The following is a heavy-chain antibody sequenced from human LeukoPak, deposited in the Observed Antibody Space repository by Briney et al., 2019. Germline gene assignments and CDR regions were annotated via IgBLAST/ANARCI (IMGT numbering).Heavy chain of an antibody. V-gene: IGHV3-33*08. CDR3: ARDQWLADYYYYGMDV. J-gene: IGHJ6*02. Sequence: GGSLRLSCAASGFTFSSYAMSWVRQAPGKGLEWVAVIWYDGSNKYYADSVKGRFTISRDNSKNTLYLQMNSLRAEDTAVYYCARDQWLADYYYYGMDVWGQGTTVTVSS. CDR2: IWYDGSNK. CDR1: GFTFSSYA. D-gene: IGHD6-19*01.